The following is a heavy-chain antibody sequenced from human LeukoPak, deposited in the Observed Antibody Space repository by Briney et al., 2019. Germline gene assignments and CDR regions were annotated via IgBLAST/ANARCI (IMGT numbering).Heavy chain of an antibody. Sequence: SETLSLTWTVSGGSISSGSYYWSWIRQPARKGLEWIGRIYTSGSTNYNPSLKSRVTISVDTSKNQFSLKLSSVTAADTAVYYCARERTAREWQTFDYWGQGTLVTVSS. J-gene: IGHJ4*02. V-gene: IGHV4-61*02. CDR3: ARERTAREWQTFDY. D-gene: IGHD3-3*01. CDR1: GGSISSGSYY. CDR2: IYTSGST.